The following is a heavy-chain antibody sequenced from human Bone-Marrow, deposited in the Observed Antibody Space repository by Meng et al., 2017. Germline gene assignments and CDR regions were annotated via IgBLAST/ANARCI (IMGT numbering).Heavy chain of an antibody. V-gene: IGHV2-5*02. Sequence: HITVKACVPSLVETTQTLALTFIVYGFSVSNGGVDGGWIRKALGNVMELLALIYWDDDKRYNPSLKSRLTITKDTSKNQVVLTMTNMDPVDTATYFCAHRGGGYDWNDGHFDYWCQGTLVTVSS. CDR3: AHRGGGYDWNDGHFDY. J-gene: IGHJ4*02. CDR2: IYWDDDK. CDR1: GFSVSNGGVD. D-gene: IGHD1-20*01.